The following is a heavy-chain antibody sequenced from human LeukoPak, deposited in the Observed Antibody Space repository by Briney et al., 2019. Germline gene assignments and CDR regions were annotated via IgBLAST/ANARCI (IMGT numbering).Heavy chain of an antibody. CDR3: ARAPAAGTEGGFDY. V-gene: IGHV3-30-3*01. D-gene: IGHD6-13*01. CDR2: ISYDGSNK. Sequence: GGSLRLSCAASGFTFSSYAMHWVRQAPGKGLEWVAVISYDGSNKYYADSVKGRFTISRDNSKNTLYLQMNSLRAEDTAVYYCARAPAAGTEGGFDYWGQGTLVTVSS. CDR1: GFTFSSYA. J-gene: IGHJ4*02.